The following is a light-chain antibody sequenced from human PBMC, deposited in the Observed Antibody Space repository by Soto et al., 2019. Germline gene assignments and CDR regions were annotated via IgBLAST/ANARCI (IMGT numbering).Light chain of an antibody. V-gene: IGLV2-8*01. CDR2: EVS. Sequence: SVLTKPLSGPGSTEQTVTISCTGTSSDVGAYNYVSWYQQHPGKAPKLMIYEVSKRPSGVPDRFSGSKSGNTASLTVSGLQAEDEAEYYCSSHPGSNNYGFGPWSKVTVL. CDR1: SSDVGAYNY. J-gene: IGLJ1*01. CDR3: SSHPGSNNYG.